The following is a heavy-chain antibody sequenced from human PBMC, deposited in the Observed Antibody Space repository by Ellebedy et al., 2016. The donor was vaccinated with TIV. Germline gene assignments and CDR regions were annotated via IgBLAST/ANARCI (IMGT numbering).Heavy chain of an antibody. D-gene: IGHD3-10*01. CDR3: ARTTMLRGVIISPIILFDY. Sequence: GGSLRLSXAASGFTFSRYNMNWVRQAPGKGLEWVTVISYEGSNEYYADSVKGRFTISRDNSKNTLYLQMNSLRAEDTAVYYCARTTMLRGVIISPIILFDYWGQGTLVTVSS. CDR2: ISYEGSNE. V-gene: IGHV3-30-3*01. CDR1: GFTFSRYN. J-gene: IGHJ4*02.